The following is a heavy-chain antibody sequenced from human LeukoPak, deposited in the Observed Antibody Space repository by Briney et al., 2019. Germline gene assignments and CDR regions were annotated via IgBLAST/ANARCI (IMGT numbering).Heavy chain of an antibody. CDR3: ATEAELAWAPYYYGLDV. Sequence: ASVKVSCKVSGHTLSELSIHWVRQTPGQGLEWMGGFDPEDGETIYAETFQARVTMTEDTSTDTAYMQLTNLRSEDTAVYFCATEAELAWAPYYYGLDVWGQGTTVTVSS. J-gene: IGHJ6*02. CDR1: GHTLSELS. V-gene: IGHV1-24*01. CDR2: FDPEDGET. D-gene: IGHD3-10*01.